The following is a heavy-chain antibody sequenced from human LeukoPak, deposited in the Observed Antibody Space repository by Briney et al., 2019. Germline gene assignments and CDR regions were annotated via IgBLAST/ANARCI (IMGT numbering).Heavy chain of an antibody. Sequence: PGGSLRLSCAASGFTFSNYWMHWVRQAPGKGPVWVSRIKSDGSSTRFADSVQGRFTISRDNGKNTLYLQMNSLRAEDTAVYHCARGGDSSNWYPGYFEYWGQGALVTVSS. V-gene: IGHV3-74*01. CDR3: ARGGDSSNWYPGYFEY. CDR1: GFTFSNYW. CDR2: IKSDGSST. D-gene: IGHD6-13*01. J-gene: IGHJ4*02.